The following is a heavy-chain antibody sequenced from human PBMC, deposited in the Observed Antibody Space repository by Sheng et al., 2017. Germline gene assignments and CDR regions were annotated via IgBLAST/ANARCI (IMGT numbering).Heavy chain of an antibody. Sequence: QVQLVQSGAEVKKPGSSVTVSCKPSGATFRNYAINWLRQAPGQGLEWMGGIIPLFGTPDYAQKFQGRVTMTTDESTNTAYMELSSLRSEDTAIYYCAGYYANGFDVWGQGT. CDR2: IIPLFGTP. V-gene: IGHV1-69*05. J-gene: IGHJ3*01. D-gene: IGHD3-3*01. CDR3: AGYYANGFDV. CDR1: GATFRNYA.